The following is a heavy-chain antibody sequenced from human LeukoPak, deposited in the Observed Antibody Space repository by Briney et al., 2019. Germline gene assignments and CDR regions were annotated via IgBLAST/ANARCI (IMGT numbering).Heavy chain of an antibody. V-gene: IGHV4-59*01. Sequence: PSETLSLTCTVSGGSISSYYWSWIRQPPGKGLEWIGYIYYSGSTNYNPSLKSRVTISVDTSKNQFSLKLSSVTAADTAVYYCARRYSGYDYGDAFDIWGQGTMVTVSS. CDR2: IYYSGST. J-gene: IGHJ3*02. CDR3: ARRYSGYDYGDAFDI. CDR1: GGSISSYY. D-gene: IGHD5-12*01.